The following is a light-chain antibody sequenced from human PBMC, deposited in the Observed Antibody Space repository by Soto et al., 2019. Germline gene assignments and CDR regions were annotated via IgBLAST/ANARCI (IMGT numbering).Light chain of an antibody. CDR3: QQYHDLPIT. J-gene: IGKJ5*01. CDR2: DAS. Sequence: DIQMTQSPSSLSTSLGDRVTITCQASQDISNFLNWYQHKPGQAPKLLIYDASTLATGVPSRFSGTDSGTEFTSTISSLLPEDIATYYCQQYHDLPITFGQGTRLETK. CDR1: QDISNF. V-gene: IGKV1-33*01.